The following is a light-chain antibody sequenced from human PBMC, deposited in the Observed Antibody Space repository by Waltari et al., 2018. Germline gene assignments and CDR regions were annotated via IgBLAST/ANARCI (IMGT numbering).Light chain of an antibody. J-gene: IGLJ1*01. Sequence: QSALTQPASVSGSPGQSITISCTGTSSDVGGYNYVSWYQQHPGKGPKLMTYDVSNRPSGVPTRFSGAKSGNTASLTISGLQAEDEADYYCSSYTSSNSYVVGTGTKVTVL. V-gene: IGLV2-14*03. CDR3: SSYTSSNSYV. CDR2: DVS. CDR1: SSDVGGYNY.